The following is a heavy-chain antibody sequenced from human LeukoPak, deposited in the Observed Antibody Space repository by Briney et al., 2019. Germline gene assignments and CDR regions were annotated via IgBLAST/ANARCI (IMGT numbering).Heavy chain of an antibody. CDR3: ARGRGYCSGGSCYSWFDP. Sequence: SETLSLTCAVYGGSFSGYYWSWIRQPPGKGLEWIGEINHSGSTNYNPSLKSRVTISVDTSKNQFSLKLSSVTAADTAVYYCARGRGYCSGGSCYSWFDPWGQGTLVTVS. D-gene: IGHD2-15*01. CDR2: INHSGST. CDR1: GGSFSGYY. J-gene: IGHJ5*02. V-gene: IGHV4-34*01.